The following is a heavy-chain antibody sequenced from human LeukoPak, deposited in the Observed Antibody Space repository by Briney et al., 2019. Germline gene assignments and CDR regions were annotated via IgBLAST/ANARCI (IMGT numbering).Heavy chain of an antibody. CDR2: ISWNSGGI. D-gene: IGHD6-19*01. CDR3: ARDIAYSSAWGPLDY. V-gene: IGHV3-9*01. Sequence: PGGSLRLSCAASGFTFDDYAMHWARQAPGKGLEWVSSISWNSGGIRYADSVKGRFTISRDNAKNSLYLQMNSLRTEDTALYYCARDIAYSSAWGPLDYWGQGTLVTVSS. CDR1: GFTFDDYA. J-gene: IGHJ4*02.